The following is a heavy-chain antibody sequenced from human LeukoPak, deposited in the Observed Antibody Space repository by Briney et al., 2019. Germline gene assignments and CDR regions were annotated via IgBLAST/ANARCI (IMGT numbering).Heavy chain of an antibody. V-gene: IGHV4-59*08. CDR3: ARQYSSITAHFDY. J-gene: IGHJ4*02. D-gene: IGHD6-6*01. CDR1: GGSISSYY. CDR2: IYCSGST. Sequence: SETLSLTCTVSGGSISSYYWSWIRQPPGKGLEWIGYIYCSGSTNYNPSLKSRVTISIDTSKSQFSLKLSSVTAADTAVYYCARQYSSITAHFDYWGQGTLVTVSS.